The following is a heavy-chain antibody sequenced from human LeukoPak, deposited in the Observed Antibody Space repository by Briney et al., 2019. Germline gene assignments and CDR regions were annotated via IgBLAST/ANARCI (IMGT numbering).Heavy chain of an antibody. D-gene: IGHD1-7*01. CDR3: AKDPTGITGTTWY. J-gene: IGHJ4*02. Sequence: GGSLRLSCAASGFTFSSYAMSWVRQAPGKGLEWVSAISGSGGSTYYADSVKGRFTISRDNSKSTLYLQMNSLRAEDTAVYYCAKDPTGITGTTWYWGQGTLVTVSS. V-gene: IGHV3-23*01. CDR1: GFTFSSYA. CDR2: ISGSGGST.